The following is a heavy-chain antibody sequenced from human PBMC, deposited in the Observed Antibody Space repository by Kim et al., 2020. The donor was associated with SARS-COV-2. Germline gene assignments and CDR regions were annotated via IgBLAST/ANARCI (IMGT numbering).Heavy chain of an antibody. V-gene: IGHV3-53*01. J-gene: IGHJ5*02. CDR1: GFTVSSNY. CDR3: ARVAYLWSFDP. D-gene: IGHD3-10*01. CDR2: IYSGGST. Sequence: GGSLRLSCAASGFTVSSNYMSWVRQAPGKGLEWVSVIYSGGSTYYADSVKGRFTISRDNSKNTLYLQMNSLRAEDTAVYYCARVAYLWSFDPWGQGTLVTVSS.